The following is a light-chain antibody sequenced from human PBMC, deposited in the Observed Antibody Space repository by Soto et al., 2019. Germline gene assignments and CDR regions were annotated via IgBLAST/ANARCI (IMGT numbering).Light chain of an antibody. CDR2: DVS. Sequence: QSALTQPASVXGSPGQSITISCTGTSSDVGGYNYVSWYQQHPGKAPKLMIYDVSNRPSGVSNRFSGSKSGNTASLTISGLQAEDEADYYCSSYTSTSTLDYVFGTGNKVTVL. V-gene: IGLV2-14*01. J-gene: IGLJ1*01. CDR3: SSYTSTSTLDYV. CDR1: SSDVGGYNY.